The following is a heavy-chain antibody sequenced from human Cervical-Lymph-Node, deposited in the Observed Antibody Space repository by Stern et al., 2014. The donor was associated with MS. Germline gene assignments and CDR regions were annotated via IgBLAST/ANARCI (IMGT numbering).Heavy chain of an antibody. CDR3: ARADSSGWHVNFDY. CDR1: GFTFSSYS. J-gene: IGHJ4*02. CDR2: ISSSSSYI. Sequence: QLEESGGGLVKPGGSLRLSCAASGFTFSSYSMNWVRQAPGKGLEWVSYISSSSSYIYYAASVKGRFTISRDNAKNSLYLQMNSLRAEDTAVYYCARADSSGWHVNFDYWGQGTLVTVSS. D-gene: IGHD6-19*01. V-gene: IGHV3-21*05.